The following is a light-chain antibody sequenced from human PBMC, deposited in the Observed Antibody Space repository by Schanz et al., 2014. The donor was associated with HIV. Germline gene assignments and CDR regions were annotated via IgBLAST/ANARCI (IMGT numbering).Light chain of an antibody. Sequence: QSVLTQPPSVSGAPGQRVTISCTGSSSNIGAGYDVHWYQQLPGTAPKLLIYGNSNRPSGVPDRFSGSKSGTSASLAITGLQADDEADYYCGSYGGSDNMVFGGGTQLTVL. CDR1: SSNIGAGYD. V-gene: IGLV1-40*01. CDR3: GSYGGSDNMV. J-gene: IGLJ3*02. CDR2: GNS.